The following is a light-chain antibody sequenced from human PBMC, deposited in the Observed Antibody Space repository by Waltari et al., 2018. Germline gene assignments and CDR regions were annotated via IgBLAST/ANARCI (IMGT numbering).Light chain of an antibody. Sequence: QSALTQPASVSGSPGQSITLSCPGTSSDVGGYNYASWYQQHPGKAPKLMIYEVSNRPSGVSNRFSGSKSGNTASLTISGLQAEDEADYYCSSYTSSSPYVFGTGTKVTVL. J-gene: IGLJ1*01. CDR1: SSDVGGYNY. CDR2: EVS. V-gene: IGLV2-14*01. CDR3: SSYTSSSPYV.